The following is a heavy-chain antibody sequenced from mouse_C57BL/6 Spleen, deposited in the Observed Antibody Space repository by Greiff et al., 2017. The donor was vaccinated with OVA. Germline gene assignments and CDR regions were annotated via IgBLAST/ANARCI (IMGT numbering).Heavy chain of an antibody. V-gene: IGHV1-66*01. Sequence: QVQLQQSGPELVKPGASVKISCKASGYSFTSYYIHWVKQRPGQGLEWIGWIYPGSGNTKYNEKFKGKATLTADTSSSTAYMQLSSLTSEDSAVYYCARLSVVATVDYWGQGTTLTVSS. CDR2: IYPGSGNT. CDR1: GYSFTSYY. J-gene: IGHJ2*01. D-gene: IGHD1-1*01. CDR3: ARLSVVATVDY.